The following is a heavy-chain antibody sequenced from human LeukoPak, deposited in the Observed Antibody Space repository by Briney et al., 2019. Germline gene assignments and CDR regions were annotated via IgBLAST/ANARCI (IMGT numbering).Heavy chain of an antibody. CDR1: GYTFTSYD. D-gene: IGHD5-12*01. CDR2: MNPNSGNT. CDR3: ARGATKNYYYYYMDV. J-gene: IGHJ6*03. V-gene: IGHV1-8*01. Sequence: ASVKVSCKASGYTFTSYDINWVRQATGQGLEWMGWMNPNSGNTGYAQKFQGRVTMTRNTSISTAYMELSSLRSEDTAVYYRARGATKNYYYYYMDVWGKGTTVTVSS.